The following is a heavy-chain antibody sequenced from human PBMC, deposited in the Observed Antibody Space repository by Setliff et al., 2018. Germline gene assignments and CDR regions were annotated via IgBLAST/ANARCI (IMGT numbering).Heavy chain of an antibody. V-gene: IGHV5-51*01. CDR3: ARSRSNFWSGYFNWFDP. CDR1: GYSFTNYW. Sequence: GESLKISCKGSGYSFTNYWIGWVRQVPGKGLEWMGIIYPGDSDTRYSPSFQGQVTISADKSISTAYLQWSSLKASDTAMYYCARSRSNFWSGYFNWFDPWGQGTLVTVSS. J-gene: IGHJ5*02. D-gene: IGHD3-3*01. CDR2: IYPGDSDT.